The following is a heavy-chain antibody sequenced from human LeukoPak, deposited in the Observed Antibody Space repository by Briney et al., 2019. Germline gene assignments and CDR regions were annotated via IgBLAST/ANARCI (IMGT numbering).Heavy chain of an antibody. CDR1: GGSISSSAYY. D-gene: IGHD1-26*01. Sequence: PSETLSLTCTVSGGSISSSAYYWGWIRQPPGKGLEWIGSIYYGGSTYYSPSLKSRVTISIDTSKNQISLKLSSVTAADTAVYYCARDLSGAADYWGQGTLVTVSS. J-gene: IGHJ4*02. V-gene: IGHV4-39*07. CDR3: ARDLSGAADY. CDR2: IYYGGST.